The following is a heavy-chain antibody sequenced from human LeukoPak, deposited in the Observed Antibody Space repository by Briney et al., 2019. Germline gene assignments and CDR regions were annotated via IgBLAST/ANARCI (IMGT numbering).Heavy chain of an antibody. D-gene: IGHD3-10*01. CDR1: GYTFTSYA. Sequence: GASVKVSCKAFGYTFTSYAIHWVRQAPGQRLECMGWINAGNGDTESSQKFQGRVTITRDTSARTVYMELSSLRSEDTAVYYCARGVRWLVYWGQGARVTVSS. CDR2: INAGNGDT. CDR3: ARGVRWLVY. J-gene: IGHJ4*02. V-gene: IGHV1-3*01.